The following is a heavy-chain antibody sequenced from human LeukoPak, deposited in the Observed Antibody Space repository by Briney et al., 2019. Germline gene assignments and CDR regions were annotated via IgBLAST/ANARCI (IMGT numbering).Heavy chain of an antibody. CDR2: INPSGGST. J-gene: IGHJ6*03. CDR1: GYTFSSYA. CDR3: ARKIFGYYMDV. V-gene: IGHV1-46*01. Sequence: RASVKVSCKASGYTFSSYALIWVRQAPGQGLEWMGIINPSGGSTSYAQKFQGRVTMTRDMSTSTVYMELSSLRSEDTAVYYCARKIFGYYMDVWGKGTTVTVSS. D-gene: IGHD3-10*01.